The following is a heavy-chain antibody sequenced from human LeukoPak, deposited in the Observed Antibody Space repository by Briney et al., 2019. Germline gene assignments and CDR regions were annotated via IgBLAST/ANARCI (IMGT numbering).Heavy chain of an antibody. D-gene: IGHD5-18*01. V-gene: IGHV1-8*01. J-gene: IGHJ5*02. Sequence: GTSVKVSCKASGYTFTNYDINWVRQATGQGLEWMGWMNPNSGNTAYAQKFQARLNMTRDTSMRTAYMELSSLKSEDKAVYYCASRLDTLEFDPWGQGTLVTVSS. CDR2: MNPNSGNT. CDR1: GYTFTNYD. CDR3: ASRLDTLEFDP.